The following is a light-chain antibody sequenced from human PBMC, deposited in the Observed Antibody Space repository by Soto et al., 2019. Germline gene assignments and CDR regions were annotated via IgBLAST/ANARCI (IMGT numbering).Light chain of an antibody. CDR2: DNH. CDR3: GTWDINLDTVV. J-gene: IGLJ2*01. Sequence: QSVLTQPPSVSAAPGQRVTISCSGSSSNIGGNYVSWYQVVPRTAPKLLIYDNHKRHSGVPDRFSGSKSGTSAPLGIADLHDGDEAHYCCGTWDINLDTVVFGGGTKVTVL. CDR1: SSNIGGNY. V-gene: IGLV1-51*01.